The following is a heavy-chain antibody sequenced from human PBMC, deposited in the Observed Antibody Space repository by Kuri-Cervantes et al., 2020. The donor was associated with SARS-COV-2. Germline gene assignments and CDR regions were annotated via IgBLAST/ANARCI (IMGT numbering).Heavy chain of an antibody. J-gene: IGHJ2*01. CDR2: ISGSGGST. CDR3: AKPIAVAWEGYFDL. CDR1: GFTLSSYG. D-gene: IGHD6-19*01. V-gene: IGHV3-23*01. Sequence: GGSLRLSCAASGFTLSSYGMHWVRRAPGKGLEWVSAISGSGGSTYYADSVKGRFTISRDNSKNTLYLQMNSLRAEDTAVYYCAKPIAVAWEGYFDLWGRGTLVTVSS.